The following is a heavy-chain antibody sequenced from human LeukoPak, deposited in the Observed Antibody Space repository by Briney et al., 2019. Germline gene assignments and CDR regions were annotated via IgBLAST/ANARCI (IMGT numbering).Heavy chain of an antibody. V-gene: IGHV4-34*01. Sequence: SETLSLTCAVYGGSFSGYYWSWIRQPPGKGLEWIGEINHSGSTNYNPSLKSRGTISVDTSKNQFSLKLSSVIAADTAVYYCARGQDSSGWAYYYYYGMDVWGQGTTVTVSS. J-gene: IGHJ6*02. CDR1: GGSFSGYY. CDR2: INHSGST. D-gene: IGHD6-19*01. CDR3: ARGQDSSGWAYYYYYGMDV.